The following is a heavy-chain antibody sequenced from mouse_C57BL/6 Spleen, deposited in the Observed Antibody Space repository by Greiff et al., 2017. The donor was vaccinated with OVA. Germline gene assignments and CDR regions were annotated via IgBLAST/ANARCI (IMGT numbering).Heavy chain of an antibody. CDR1: GFTFSDYG. V-gene: IGHV5-17*01. CDR2: ISSGSSTI. CDR3: ARQGGTYGGAMDY. Sequence: EVKLEESGGGLVKPGGSLKLSCAASGFTFSDYGMHWVRQAPEKGLEWVAYISSGSSTIYYADTVKGRFTISRDNAKNTLFLQMTSLRSEDTAMYYCARQGGTYGGAMDYWGQGTSVTVSS. D-gene: IGHD5-1*01. J-gene: IGHJ4*01.